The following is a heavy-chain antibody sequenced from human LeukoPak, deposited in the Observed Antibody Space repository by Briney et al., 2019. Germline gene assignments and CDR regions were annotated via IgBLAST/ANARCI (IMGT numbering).Heavy chain of an antibody. CDR2: ITHSGRT. CDR1: GGSFSGYY. J-gene: IGHJ4*02. CDR3: AIGRQKAAYDILTGSYYFDY. D-gene: IGHD3-9*01. V-gene: IGHV4-34*01. Sequence: SETLSLTCAVYGGSFSGYYWSWIRQPPGKGLEWIGAITHSGRTNYNPSLKSRVTISVDTSKNQFSLRLSSVTAADTAVYYCAIGRQKAAYDILTGSYYFDYWGQGTLVTVSS.